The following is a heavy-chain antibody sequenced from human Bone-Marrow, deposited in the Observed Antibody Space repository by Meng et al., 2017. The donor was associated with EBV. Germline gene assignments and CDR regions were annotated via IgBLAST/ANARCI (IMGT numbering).Heavy chain of an antibody. D-gene: IGHD4-17*01. CDR1: GGSISSGGYY. V-gene: IGHV4-30-4*01. Sequence: QVQRQEPGPGLVKPSQTLSLTCAVSGGSISSGGYYWSWIRQPPGKGLEWIGYIYYSGSTYYNPSLKSRVTISVDTSKNQFSLKLSSVTAADTAVYYCARADDGDYYFDYWGQGTLVTVSS. CDR3: ARADDGDYYFDY. CDR2: IYYSGST. J-gene: IGHJ4*02.